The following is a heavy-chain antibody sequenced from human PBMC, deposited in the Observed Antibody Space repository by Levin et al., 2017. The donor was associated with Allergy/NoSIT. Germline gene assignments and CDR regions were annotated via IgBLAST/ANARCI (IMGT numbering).Heavy chain of an antibody. CDR3: ARITMVRGVIKKKGPFDY. D-gene: IGHD3-10*01. J-gene: IGHJ4*02. Sequence: SETLSLTCAVSGGSISSSNWWSWVRQPPGKGLEWIGEIYHSGSTNYNPSLKSRVTISVDKSKNQFSLKLSSVTAADTAVYYCARITMVRGVIKKKGPFDYWGQGTLVTVSS. CDR2: IYHSGST. V-gene: IGHV4-4*02. CDR1: GGSISSSNW.